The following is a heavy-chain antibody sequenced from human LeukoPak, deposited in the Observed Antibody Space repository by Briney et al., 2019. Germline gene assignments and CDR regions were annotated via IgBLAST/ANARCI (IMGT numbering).Heavy chain of an antibody. CDR1: GFTFSDHY. CDR2: TRNKANSFTT. CDR3: TRYLYTGSYRAFDY. D-gene: IGHD1-26*01. Sequence: PGGSLRLSCAASGFTFSDHYMDWVRQAPVKGLEWVGRTRNKANSFTTEYAASVKGRFTISRDDSKNSLFLQMNSLKTEDTAVYYCTRYLYTGSYRAFDYWGQGILVTVSS. V-gene: IGHV3-72*01. J-gene: IGHJ4*02.